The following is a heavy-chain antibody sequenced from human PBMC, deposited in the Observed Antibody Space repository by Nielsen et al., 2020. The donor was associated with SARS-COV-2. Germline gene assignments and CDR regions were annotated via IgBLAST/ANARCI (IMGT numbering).Heavy chain of an antibody. CDR1: GGSISSNNW. V-gene: IGHV4-4*02. D-gene: IGHD7-27*01. J-gene: IGHJ4*02. CDR3: ARDCSCGLGSSPSYYFDY. Sequence: SETLSLTCAVSGGSISSNNWWSWVRQPPGKGQEWIGELYHRGSTNYSPSLQTRVTISVDKSKNQFSLELRSVTAADTAVYYCARDCSCGLGSSPSYYFDYWGQGTLVTVSS. CDR2: LYHRGST.